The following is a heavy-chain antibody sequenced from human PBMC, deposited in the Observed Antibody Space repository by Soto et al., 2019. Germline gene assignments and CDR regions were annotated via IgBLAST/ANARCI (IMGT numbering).Heavy chain of an antibody. CDR2: LYYTGTT. CDR3: GAYCSRTYCYDRFDP. Sequence: SETLSLTCSVSGGSIGSSSYYFGWIRQPPGKGLEWIGSLYYTGTTYYNSSLKSRVTISADKSQNQFSLRLSSVTAADTAVYYRGAYCSRTYCYDRFDPWRQGTLVTVSS. CDR1: GGSIGSSSYY. V-gene: IGHV4-39*01. D-gene: IGHD2-2*01. J-gene: IGHJ5*02.